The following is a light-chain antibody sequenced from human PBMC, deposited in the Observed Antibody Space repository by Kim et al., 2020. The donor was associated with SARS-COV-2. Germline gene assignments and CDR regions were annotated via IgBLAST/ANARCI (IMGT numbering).Light chain of an antibody. V-gene: IGLV3-21*04. CDR2: YDS. CDR1: NIWSKR. CDR3: QVWDSSSDHWV. J-gene: IGLJ3*02. Sequence: APGQTAKSPCGGTNIWSKRVHCYPQNPGQPPVLAIHYDSDRPSGIPERFSGSHSGNTATLTISRVAAGDEADYYCQVWDSSSDHWVFGGGTQLTVL.